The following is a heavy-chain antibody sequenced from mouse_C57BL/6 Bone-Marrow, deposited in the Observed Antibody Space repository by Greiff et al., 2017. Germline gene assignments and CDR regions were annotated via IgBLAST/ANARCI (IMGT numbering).Heavy chain of an antibody. CDR1: GYTFTSYW. Sequence: QVQLQQPGAELVKPGASVKLSCKASGYTFTSYWMHWVKQRPGQGLEWIGMIHPNSGSTNYNAKFKSKGTLTVDKSSSTAYMQHSSLTSGDSAVYYCARNLGAMDYGGQGTAVTVSS. D-gene: IGHD4-1*01. J-gene: IGHJ4*01. CDR3: ARNLGAMDY. CDR2: IHPNSGST. V-gene: IGHV1-64*01.